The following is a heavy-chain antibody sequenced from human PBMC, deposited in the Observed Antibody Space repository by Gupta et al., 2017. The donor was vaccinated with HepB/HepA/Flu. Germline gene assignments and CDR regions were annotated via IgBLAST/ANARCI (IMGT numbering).Heavy chain of an antibody. J-gene: IGHJ4*02. V-gene: IGHV3-7*01. CDR3: ASRGYCSGGSCYVEYYFDY. CDR2: IKQEGSEK. CDR1: GFTLSSDW. Sequence: EMQLVEPGGCLVPPGGSLTLPCADSGFTLSSDWMSWVRQAPGKGLAWVANIKQEGSEKYYEDSVKGRFTISRDNAKNSVYLQMNSLRAEETAVYYCASRGYCSGGSCYVEYYFDYWGQGTLVTGAS. D-gene: IGHD2-15*01.